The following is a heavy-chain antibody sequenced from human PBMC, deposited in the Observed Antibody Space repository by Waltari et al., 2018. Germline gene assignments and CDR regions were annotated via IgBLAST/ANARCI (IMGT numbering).Heavy chain of an antibody. D-gene: IGHD5-12*01. CDR1: GGSISSSSYY. V-gene: IGHV4-39*01. CDR2: IYYSVST. CDR3: ARPSSGYDWSDAFDI. J-gene: IGHJ3*02. Sequence: QVQLQESGPGLVKPSETLSLTCTVSGGSISSSSYYWGWIRQPPGKGLEWIGSIYYSVSTYYNPSLKSRVTISVDTSKNQFSLKLSSVTAADTAVYYCARPSSGYDWSDAFDIWGQGTMVTVSS.